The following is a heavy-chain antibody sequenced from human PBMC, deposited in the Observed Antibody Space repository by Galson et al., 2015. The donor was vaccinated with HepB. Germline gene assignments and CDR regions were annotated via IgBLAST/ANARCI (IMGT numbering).Heavy chain of an antibody. CDR3: AREVYDFWSGYYFDY. Sequence: SCKASGYTFTSFAMHWVRQAPGQRPEWMGWIRTGNGNTEYSQKFQGRVTITRDTSATTAYMELSSLRSEDTAMYYCAREVYDFWSGYYFDYWGQGTLVTVSS. CDR1: GYTFTSFA. J-gene: IGHJ4*02. D-gene: IGHD3-3*01. CDR2: IRTGNGNT. V-gene: IGHV1-3*04.